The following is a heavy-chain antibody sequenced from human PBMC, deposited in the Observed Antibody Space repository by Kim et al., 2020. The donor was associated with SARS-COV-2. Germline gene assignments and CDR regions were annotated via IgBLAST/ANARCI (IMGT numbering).Heavy chain of an antibody. CDR3: AREAGTYYYYGMDV. V-gene: IGHV3-48*03. D-gene: IGHD6-19*01. J-gene: IGHJ6*02. Sequence: ADSGKGRFTISRDNAKNSLYLQMNSLRAEDTAVYYCAREAGTYYYYGMDVWGQGTTVTVSS.